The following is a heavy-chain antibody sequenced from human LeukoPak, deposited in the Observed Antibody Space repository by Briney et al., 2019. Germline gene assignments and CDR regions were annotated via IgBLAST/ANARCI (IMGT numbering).Heavy chain of an antibody. CDR2: INPSGGST. CDR1: GYTFTSYY. D-gene: IGHD3-10*01. CDR3: ARSSYGSGSSADFDY. V-gene: IGHV1-46*01. Sequence: ASVKVSCKASGYTFTSYYMHWVRQAPGQGLEWMGIINPSGGSTSYAQKFQGRVTMTRDTSTSTVYMELSSLRSEDTAVYYCARSSYGSGSSADFDYWGQGTLVTVSS. J-gene: IGHJ4*02.